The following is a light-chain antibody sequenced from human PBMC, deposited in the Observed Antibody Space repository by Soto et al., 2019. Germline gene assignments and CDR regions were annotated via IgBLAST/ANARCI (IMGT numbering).Light chain of an antibody. CDR3: SSYTSSSSYV. CDR2: DVS. CDR1: SSDVGTYNS. V-gene: IGLV2-14*01. Sequence: QAVVTQPASVSGSPGQSITISCTGTSSDVGTYNSVSWYQQYSGKAPKLMIHDVSNRPSGVSNRFSGSKSGNTASLTISGLQAEDEADYYCSSYTSSSSYVFGSGTKLTVL. J-gene: IGLJ1*01.